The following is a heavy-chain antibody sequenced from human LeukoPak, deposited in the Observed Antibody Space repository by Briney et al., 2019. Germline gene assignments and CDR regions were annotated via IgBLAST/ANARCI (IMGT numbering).Heavy chain of an antibody. V-gene: IGHV3-33*06. J-gene: IGHJ4*02. D-gene: IGHD6-13*01. CDR2: IWYDGSNK. CDR3: AKEAVAAAGPFDH. CDR1: GFTFSSYG. Sequence: GRSLRLSCAASGFTFSSYGMHWVRQAPGKGLEWVAVIWYDGSNKYYADSVKGRFTISRDNSKNTLYLQMNSLRAEDTAIYYCAKEAVAAAGPFDHWGQGTLVTVSS.